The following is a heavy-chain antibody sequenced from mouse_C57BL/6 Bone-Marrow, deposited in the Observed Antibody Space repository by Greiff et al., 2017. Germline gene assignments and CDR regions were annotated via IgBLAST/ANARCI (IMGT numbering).Heavy chain of an antibody. CDR1: GYTFTSYG. V-gene: IGHV1-81*01. D-gene: IGHD3-1*01. CDR3: ARWRGSMDY. CDR2: IYPRSGNT. Sequence: QVQLKESGAELARPGASVKLSCKASGYTFTSYGISWVKQRTGQGLEWIGEIYPRSGNTSYNEKFKGKATLTADKSSSTAYMELRSLTSEYSAVYFCARWRGSMDYWGQGTSVTVSS. J-gene: IGHJ4*01.